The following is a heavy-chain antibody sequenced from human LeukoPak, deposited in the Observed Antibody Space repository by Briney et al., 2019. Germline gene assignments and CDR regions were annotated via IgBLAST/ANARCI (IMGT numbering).Heavy chain of an antibody. CDR3: ARSISRYCSSTSCYESNAFDI. CDR2: ISYDGSNK. CDR1: GFTFSSYA. V-gene: IGHV3-30-3*01. Sequence: GGSLRLSCAASGFTFSSYAMHWVRQAPGKGLEWVAVISYDGSNKYYADSVKGRFTISRDNSKNTLYLQMNSLRAEDTAVYYCARSISRYCSSTSCYESNAFDIWGQGTMVTVSS. D-gene: IGHD2-2*01. J-gene: IGHJ3*02.